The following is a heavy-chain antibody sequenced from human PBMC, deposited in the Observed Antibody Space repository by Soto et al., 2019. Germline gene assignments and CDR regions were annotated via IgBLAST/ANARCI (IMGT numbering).Heavy chain of an antibody. CDR1: GLTFSSYG. J-gene: IGHJ3*01. Sequence: ESGGGVVQPGRALRLSCTASGLTFSSYGMHWVRQAPGKGLEWVAVISHDGSTKYYTDSVRGRFTLSRDNAKNTLYLQMNSLRAEDTAVYYCVTYYGDYESGVFDVWDQGTTVTVSS. V-gene: IGHV3-30*03. D-gene: IGHD4-17*01. CDR2: ISHDGSTK. CDR3: VTYYGDYESGVFDV.